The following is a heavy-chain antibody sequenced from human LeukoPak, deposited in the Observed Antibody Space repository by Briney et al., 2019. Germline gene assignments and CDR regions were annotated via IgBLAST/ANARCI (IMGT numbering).Heavy chain of an antibody. J-gene: IGHJ4*02. V-gene: IGHV3-48*02. D-gene: IGHD4-17*01. CDR3: ARSSGYGDGGVDY. CDR2: IISSSSTI. CDR1: GFTFSSYS. Sequence: PGGSLRLSCAASGFTFSSYSRNWVRQAPGKGLEWLSYIISSSSTIYYADSVKGRFTVSRDNAKNSLYLQMNSLRDEDTAVYYCARSSGYGDGGVDYWGQGTLVTVSS.